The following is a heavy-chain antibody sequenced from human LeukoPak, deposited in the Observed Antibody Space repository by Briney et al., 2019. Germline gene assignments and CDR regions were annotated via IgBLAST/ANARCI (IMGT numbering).Heavy chain of an antibody. CDR2: IYYSGST. D-gene: IGHD3-22*01. V-gene: IGHV4-31*11. CDR3: ARGYYDSSGYYYGRDNWFDP. CDR1: GGSFSGYY. Sequence: SETLSLTCAVYGGSFSGYYWSWIRQHPGKGLEWIGYIYYSGSTYYNPSLKSRVTISVDTSKNQFSLKLSSVTAADTAVYYCARGYYDSSGYYYGRDNWFDPWGQGTLVTVSS. J-gene: IGHJ5*02.